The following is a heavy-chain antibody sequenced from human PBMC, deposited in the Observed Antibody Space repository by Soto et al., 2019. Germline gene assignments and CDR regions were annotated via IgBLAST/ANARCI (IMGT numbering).Heavy chain of an antibody. CDR2: ISGSGGST. CDR3: ANPRLYGDYAFFDY. Sequence: EVQLLESGGGLVQPGGSLRLSCAASGFTFSSYAMSWVRQAPGKGLEWVSAISGSGGSTYYADSVKGRFTISRDNSKNALYLQMNSLRAEDTAVYYCANPRLYGDYAFFDYWGQGTLVTVSS. V-gene: IGHV3-23*01. D-gene: IGHD4-17*01. CDR1: GFTFSSYA. J-gene: IGHJ4*02.